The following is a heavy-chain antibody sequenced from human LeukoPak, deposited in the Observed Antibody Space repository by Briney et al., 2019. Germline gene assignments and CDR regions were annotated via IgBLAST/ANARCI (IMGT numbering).Heavy chain of an antibody. Sequence: GRSLRLSCAASGFTFSSYGMHWVRQTPGKGLEWVAVISYDGSNKYYADSVKGRFTISRDNSKNTLYLQMNSLRAEDTAVYYCANHEPYSSSWSGDYYGMDVWGKGTTVAVSS. CDR2: ISYDGSNK. J-gene: IGHJ6*04. V-gene: IGHV3-30*18. D-gene: IGHD6-13*01. CDR3: ANHEPYSSSWSGDYYGMDV. CDR1: GFTFSSYG.